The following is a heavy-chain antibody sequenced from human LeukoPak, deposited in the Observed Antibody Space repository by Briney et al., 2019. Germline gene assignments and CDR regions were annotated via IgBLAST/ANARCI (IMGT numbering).Heavy chain of an antibody. D-gene: IGHD5-18*01. CDR1: GGSISSYY. J-gene: IGHJ4*02. Sequence: SETLSLTCTVSGGSISSYYWSWIRQPPGKGPEWIGYIYYSGSTNYNPSLKSRVTISVDTSKNQFSLKLSSVTAADTAVYYCARDHWGAMAFDYWGQGTLVTVSS. V-gene: IGHV4-59*01. CDR3: ARDHWGAMAFDY. CDR2: IYYSGST.